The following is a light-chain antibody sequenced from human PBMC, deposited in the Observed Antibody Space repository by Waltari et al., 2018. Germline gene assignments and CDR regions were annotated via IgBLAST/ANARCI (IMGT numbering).Light chain of an antibody. V-gene: IGLV1-44*01. CDR1: SSNIGVNT. J-gene: IGLJ2*01. CDR3: QTWDDSLNGVV. CDR2: TDN. Sequence: QSVLTQPPSASGTPGQTVTISCSGSSSNIGVNTVNWYQQLPGTAPKPLIYTDNPPPSGVPDRFSGAKSGTSASLAISGLQSEDEADYHCQTWDDSLNGVVFGGGTKLTVL.